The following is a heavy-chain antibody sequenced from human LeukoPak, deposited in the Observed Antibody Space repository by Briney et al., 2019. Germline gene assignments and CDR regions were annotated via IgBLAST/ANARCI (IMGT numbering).Heavy chain of an antibody. Sequence: SETLSLTCTVSGGSISSSPYYWGWIRQPPGKGLEWIGSIYYSGSTYYNPSLKSRVTISVDTSKNQFSLKLSSVTAADTAVYYCASSGYYALRGAFDIWGQGTMVTVSS. CDR3: ASSGYYALRGAFDI. D-gene: IGHD3-22*01. V-gene: IGHV4-39*07. CDR2: IYYSGST. CDR1: GGSISSSPYY. J-gene: IGHJ3*02.